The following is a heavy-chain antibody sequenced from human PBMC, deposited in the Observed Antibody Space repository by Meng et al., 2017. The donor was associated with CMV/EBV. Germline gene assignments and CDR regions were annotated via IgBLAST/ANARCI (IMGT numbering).Heavy chain of an antibody. CDR1: GFTFSSYG. V-gene: IGHV3-30*02. Sequence: GESLKISCAASGFTFSSYGMHWVRQAPGKGLEWVAFIRYDGSNKYYADSVKGRFTISRDNSKNTLYLQMNSLRAEDTAVYYCAKILWFGESLGYYGMDVWSQGTTVTVSS. J-gene: IGHJ6*02. CDR2: IRYDGSNK. CDR3: AKILWFGESLGYYGMDV. D-gene: IGHD3-10*01.